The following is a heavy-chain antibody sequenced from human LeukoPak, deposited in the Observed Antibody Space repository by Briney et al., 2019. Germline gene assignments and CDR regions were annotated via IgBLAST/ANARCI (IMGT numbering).Heavy chain of an antibody. CDR3: ARGQGSGWYYYYYGMDV. V-gene: IGHV1-2*02. J-gene: IGHJ6*02. Sequence: ASVKVSCKASGYTFTGYYMHWVRQAPGQGLEWMGWINPNSGGTNYAQKLQGRVTMTTDTSTSTAYMELRSLRSDDTAVYYCARGQGSGWYYYYYGMDVWGQGTTVTVSS. CDR1: GYTFTGYY. D-gene: IGHD6-19*01. CDR2: INPNSGGT.